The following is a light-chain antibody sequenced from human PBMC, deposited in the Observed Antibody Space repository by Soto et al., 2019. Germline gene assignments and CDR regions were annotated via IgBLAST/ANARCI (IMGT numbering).Light chain of an antibody. CDR3: MQGTHWPLT. CDR2: KVS. V-gene: IGKV2-30*01. Sequence: DVVMTQSPLSLPVTLGQPASISCRSSQSLVYRDGNTYLNWFQQRPGQSPRRLIYKVSNRDSGVPDRFSGSGSCTDFTLKISRVEAEDVGVYYCMQGTHWPLTFGGGTKVEIK. J-gene: IGKJ4*01. CDR1: QSLVYRDGNTY.